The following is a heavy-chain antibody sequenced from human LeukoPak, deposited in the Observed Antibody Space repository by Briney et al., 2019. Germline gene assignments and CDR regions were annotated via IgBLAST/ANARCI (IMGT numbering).Heavy chain of an antibody. D-gene: IGHD3-3*01. V-gene: IGHV4-34*01. CDR3: ATRGYDFWSGYYLEYYFDY. Sequence: PSETLSLTCAVYGGSFSGYYWSWIRQPLGKGLEWIGEINHSGSTNYNPSLKSRVTISVDTSKNQFSLKLSSVTAADTAVYYCATRGYDFWSGYYLEYYFDYWGQGTLVTVSS. CDR1: GGSFSGYY. CDR2: INHSGST. J-gene: IGHJ4*02.